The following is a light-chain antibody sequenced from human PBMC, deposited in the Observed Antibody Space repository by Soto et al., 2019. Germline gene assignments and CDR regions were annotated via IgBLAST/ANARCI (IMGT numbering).Light chain of an antibody. CDR3: ISYASINTYV. CDR1: SSDVGGYDY. CDR2: DVT. J-gene: IGLJ1*01. V-gene: IGLV2-14*01. Sequence: QSLLTQPASLSGSPGQSVTISCTGTSSDVGGYDYVSWYQQHPGKAPKLMIYDVTNRPSGVSNRFSGSKSGNTASLTISGLQAEDEADYYCISYASINTYVFGTGTKVTVL.